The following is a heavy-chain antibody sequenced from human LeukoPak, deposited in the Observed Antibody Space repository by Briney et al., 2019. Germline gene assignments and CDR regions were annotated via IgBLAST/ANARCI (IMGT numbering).Heavy chain of an antibody. J-gene: IGHJ4*02. CDR2: IDPTDSYT. CDR1: GSSFTSYW. CDR3: ARLYYGSGSYLYYFDY. Sequence: GESLKISCKGPGSSFTSYWIGWVRQMPGKGLEWMGRIDPTDSYTNYSPSFQGHVTISADKSISTAYLQWSSLKASDTAIYYCARLYYGSGSYLYYFDYWGQGTLVTVSS. V-gene: IGHV5-10-1*01. D-gene: IGHD3-10*01.